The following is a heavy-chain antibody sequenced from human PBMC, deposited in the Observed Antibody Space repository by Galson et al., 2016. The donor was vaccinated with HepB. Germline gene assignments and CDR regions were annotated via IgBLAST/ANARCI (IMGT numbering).Heavy chain of an antibody. CDR3: AKEDNIAGATTINN. V-gene: IGHV3-23*01. D-gene: IGHD1-26*01. J-gene: IGHJ4*02. Sequence: SLRLSCAASGFIFSNYGMSWVRQAPGKGLEWVSVITSGGSTYYAASVKGRFTISKDNSKNTLYVQMNNLGAEDTAVYYCAKEDNIAGATTINNWGQGTLSPSPQ. CDR2: ITSGGST. CDR1: GFIFSNYG.